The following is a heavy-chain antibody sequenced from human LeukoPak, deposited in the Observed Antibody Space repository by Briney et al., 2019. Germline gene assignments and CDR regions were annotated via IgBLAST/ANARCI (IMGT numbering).Heavy chain of an antibody. D-gene: IGHD2-15*01. J-gene: IGHJ6*03. CDR1: GFTFSSYG. V-gene: IGHV3-23*01. Sequence: GGSLRLSCAASGFTFSSYGMSWVRQAPGKGLEWVSAISGSGGSTYYADSVKGRFTISRDNSKNTLYLQMNSLRAEDTAVYYCAKASKVVAATRYYYYMDVWGKGTTVTISS. CDR2: ISGSGGST. CDR3: AKASKVVAATRYYYYMDV.